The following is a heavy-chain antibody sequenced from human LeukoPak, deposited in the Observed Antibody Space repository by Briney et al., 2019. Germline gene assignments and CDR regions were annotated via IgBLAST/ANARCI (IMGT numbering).Heavy chain of an antibody. CDR2: INWKSNNI. CDR1: GFTFGDYA. Sequence: GGSLRLSCTASGFTFGDYAMHWVRQAPGKGLERVSGINWKSNNIGYADSVKGRFTISRDNAKNSLYLQMNSLRTEDTALYYCARDRAGYFYAMDVWGQGTSVTVSS. D-gene: IGHD6-13*01. CDR3: ARDRAGYFYAMDV. V-gene: IGHV3-9*01. J-gene: IGHJ6*02.